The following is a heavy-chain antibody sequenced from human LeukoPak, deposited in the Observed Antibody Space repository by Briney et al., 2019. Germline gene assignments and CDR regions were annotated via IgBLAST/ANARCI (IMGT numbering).Heavy chain of an antibody. V-gene: IGHV3-48*03. Sequence: PGGSLRLSCAASGFTFSSYEMNWVRQAPGKGLEWVSYISSSGSTIYYADSVKGRFTISRDNAKNSLYLQMNSLRAEDTAVYYCARGSGGDGDFTFDYWGQGTLVTVSS. D-gene: IGHD2-21*02. J-gene: IGHJ4*02. CDR1: GFTFSSYE. CDR2: ISSSGSTI. CDR3: ARGSGGDGDFTFDY.